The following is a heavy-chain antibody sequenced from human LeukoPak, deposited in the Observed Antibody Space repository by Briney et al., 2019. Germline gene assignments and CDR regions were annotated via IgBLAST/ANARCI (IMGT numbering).Heavy chain of an antibody. D-gene: IGHD6-19*01. CDR1: GYSISSGYY. V-gene: IGHV4-38-2*02. CDR3: ARGQARLAWFDP. J-gene: IGHJ5*02. Sequence: SETLSLTCTVSGYSISSGYYWGWIRQPPGKGLEWIGSMYHSGSTYYKPSLKSRVTISLDTSKNQFSLKLRSVTAADTAVYYCARGQARLAWFDPWGQGTLVTVSS. CDR2: MYHSGST.